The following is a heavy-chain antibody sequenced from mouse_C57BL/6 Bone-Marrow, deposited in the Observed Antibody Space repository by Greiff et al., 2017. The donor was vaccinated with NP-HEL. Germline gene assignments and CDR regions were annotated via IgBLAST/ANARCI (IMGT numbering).Heavy chain of an antibody. V-gene: IGHV1-26*01. D-gene: IGHD1-1*01. CDR2: INPNNGGT. CDR1: GYTFTDYY. CDR3: ASYGSSYGFAY. J-gene: IGHJ3*01. Sequence: EVQLQQSGPELVKPGASVKISCKASGYTFTDYYMNWVKQSHGKSLEWIGDINPNNGGTSYNQKFKGKATLTVDKSSSTAYMEHRSLTSEDSAVYYCASYGSSYGFAYWGQGTLVTASA.